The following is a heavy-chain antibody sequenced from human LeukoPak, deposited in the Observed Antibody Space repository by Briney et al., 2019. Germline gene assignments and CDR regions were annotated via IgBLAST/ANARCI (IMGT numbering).Heavy chain of an antibody. V-gene: IGHV4-59*01. D-gene: IGHD3-10*01. J-gene: IGHJ6*02. CDR1: GGSISSYY. CDR3: ASSSADYYYYYGMDV. CDR2: IYYSGST. Sequence: ETLSLTCTVSGGSISSYYWSWIRQPPGKGLEWIGYIYYSGSTNYNPSLKSRVTISVDTSKNQFSLKLSSVTAADTAVYYCASSSADYYYYYGMDVWGQGTTVTVSS.